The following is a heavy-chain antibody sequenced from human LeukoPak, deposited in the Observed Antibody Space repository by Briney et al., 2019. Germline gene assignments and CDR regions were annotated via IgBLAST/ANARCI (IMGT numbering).Heavy chain of an antibody. Sequence: GGSLRLSCAASGLAFSGYAMSWVRQAPGKGLERVAVIWYDGSNKYYADSVKGRFTISRDNSENTLYLQMNSLRAEDTAVYYCARDPSYCSSTSCYVGSPLYYYYPMDVWGQGTTVTVSS. CDR1: GLAFSGYA. D-gene: IGHD2-2*01. CDR3: ARDPSYCSSTSCYVGSPLYYYYPMDV. CDR2: IWYDGSNK. V-gene: IGHV3-33*08. J-gene: IGHJ6*02.